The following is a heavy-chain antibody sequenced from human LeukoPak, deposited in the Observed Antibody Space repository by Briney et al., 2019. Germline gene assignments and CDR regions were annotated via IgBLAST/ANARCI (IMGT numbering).Heavy chain of an antibody. CDR3: ARDHSSSPEGVYYFDY. J-gene: IGHJ4*02. CDR1: GFTFSSYA. D-gene: IGHD6-6*01. CDR2: ISYDRSNK. V-gene: IGHV3-30-3*01. Sequence: GRSLRLSCAASGFTFSSYAMHWVRQAPGKGLEWVAVISYDRSNKYYADSVKGRFTISRDNSKNTLYLQMNSLRAEDTAVYYCARDHSSSPEGVYYFDYWGQGTLVTVSS.